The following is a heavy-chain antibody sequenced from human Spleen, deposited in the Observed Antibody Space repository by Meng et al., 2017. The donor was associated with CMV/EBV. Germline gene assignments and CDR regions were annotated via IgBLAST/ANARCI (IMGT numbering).Heavy chain of an antibody. D-gene: IGHD3-3*01. CDR2: IIPILGVT. CDR1: GGTLSSYA. CDR3: ARGPTYFDFWSGYPDDF. J-gene: IGHJ4*02. Sequence: SVKVSCKASGGTLSSYAVSWVRQAPGQGLEWMGGIIPILGVTNYAQRLQGRVTMTTDTTTSTAYMELRSLRSDDTAVYYCARGPTYFDFWSGYPDDFWGQGTLVTVSS. V-gene: IGHV1-69*10.